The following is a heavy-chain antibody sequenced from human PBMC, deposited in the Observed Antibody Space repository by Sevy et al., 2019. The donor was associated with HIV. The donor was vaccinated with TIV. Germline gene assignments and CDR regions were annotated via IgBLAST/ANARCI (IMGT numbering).Heavy chain of an antibody. J-gene: IGHJ6*03. V-gene: IGHV3-23*01. CDR2: ISGSGTRT. D-gene: IGHD3-22*01. Sequence: GGSLRLSCAVSGFSFDSYGMTWVRQAPGKGLEWVSGISGSGTRTYYADSVKGRFSISRDNSKNRLYLQMNSLRNEDTGIDYWGKGGGGHYDPDEIGYYFYYYNMDVWGKGTTVTVSS. CDR1: GFSFDSYG. CDR3: GKGGGGHYDPDEIGYYFYYYNMDV.